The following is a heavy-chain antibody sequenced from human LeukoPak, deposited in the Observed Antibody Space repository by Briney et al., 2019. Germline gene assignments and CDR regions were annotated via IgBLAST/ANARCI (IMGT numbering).Heavy chain of an antibody. D-gene: IGHD3-16*01. Sequence: SETLSLTCAVYGGSFSGYYWSWIRQPPGKGLEWIGEINHSGSTNYNPSLKSRVTISVDTSKNRFSLKLSSVTAADTAVYYCARGMPGAPGGGFFDYWGQGTLVTVSS. CDR3: ARGMPGAPGGGFFDY. V-gene: IGHV4-34*01. J-gene: IGHJ4*02. CDR2: INHSGST. CDR1: GGSFSGYY.